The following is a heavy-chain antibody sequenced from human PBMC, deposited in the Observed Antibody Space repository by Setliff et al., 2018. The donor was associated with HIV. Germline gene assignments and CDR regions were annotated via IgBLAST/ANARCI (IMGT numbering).Heavy chain of an antibody. Sequence: SETLSLTCAVYGGSFSGYYWSWIRQPPGKGLEWIWEINHSGSTNYNMSLWSRVTISLDASRNQFSLELISVTAADTAVYYCAGGPGTTSIDYWAQGTLVTVSS. V-gene: IGHV4-34*01. CDR3: AGGPGTTSIDY. CDR1: GGSFSGYY. J-gene: IGHJ4*02. D-gene: IGHD1-26*01. CDR2: INHSGST.